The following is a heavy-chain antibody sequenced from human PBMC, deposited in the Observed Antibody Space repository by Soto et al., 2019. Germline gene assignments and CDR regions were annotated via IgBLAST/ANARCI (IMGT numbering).Heavy chain of an antibody. CDR2: TKNKANSYTT. Sequence: PGGSLRLSCAASGFTFSDRYMDWVRQAPGKGREWVGRTKNKANSYTTEYAASVKGRFTISRDYSRDSVYLQMNSLKTDDTAVYYCTIEGAYPGPDFDYWGQGTLVTVSS. V-gene: IGHV3-72*01. J-gene: IGHJ4*02. D-gene: IGHD3-16*01. CDR3: TIEGAYPGPDFDY. CDR1: GFTFSDRY.